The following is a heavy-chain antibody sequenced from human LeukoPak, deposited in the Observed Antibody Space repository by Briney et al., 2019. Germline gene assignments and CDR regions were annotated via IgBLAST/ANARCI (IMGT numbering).Heavy chain of an antibody. CDR1: GFTFGSYE. J-gene: IGHJ5*02. CDR3: ARNPIVGATTWFDP. V-gene: IGHV3-48*03. Sequence: GRSLRLSCATSGFTFGSYEMNWVRQAPGKGLEWVSYISSSSRIIYYADSVKGRFTISRDNAKESLYLQMNSLRAEDTAVYYCARNPIVGATTWFDPWGQGTLVTVSS. D-gene: IGHD1-26*01. CDR2: ISSSSRII.